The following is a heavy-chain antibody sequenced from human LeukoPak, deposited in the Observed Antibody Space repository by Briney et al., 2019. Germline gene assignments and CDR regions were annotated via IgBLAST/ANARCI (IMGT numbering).Heavy chain of an antibody. V-gene: IGHV4-34*01. CDR1: GGSFSGYY. CDR2: INHSGST. J-gene: IGHJ4*01. Sequence: PSETLSLTCAVYGGSFSGYYWSWIRQPPGKGLEWIGEINHSGSTNYNPSLKSRVTISVDTSKNQFSLKLSSVTAADTAVYYCARVGGKRAHQIEFWGPGTLVTVSS. CDR3: ARVGGKRAHQIEF. D-gene: IGHD1-26*01.